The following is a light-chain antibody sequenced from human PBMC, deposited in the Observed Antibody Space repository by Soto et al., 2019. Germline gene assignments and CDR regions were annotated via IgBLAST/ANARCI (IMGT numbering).Light chain of an antibody. CDR2: GDN. J-gene: IGLJ2*01. CDR1: SSNIGSFYD. Sequence: QSVLTQPPSVSGAPGQRVTIPCTGSSSNIGSFYDVHWYQQLPVTVPKLLIYGDNNRPSGVPDRFSGSKSGTSASLAITGLPAEDEADYYCQSYDNSLSHVVFGGGTQLTVL. V-gene: IGLV1-40*01. CDR3: QSYDNSLSHVV.